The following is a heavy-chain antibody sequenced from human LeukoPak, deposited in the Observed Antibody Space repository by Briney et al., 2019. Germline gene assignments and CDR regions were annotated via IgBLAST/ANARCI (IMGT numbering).Heavy chain of an antibody. CDR2: IYYSGST. V-gene: IGHV4-39*01. CDR3: ARGRPHYDILTGYYSHGMDV. CDR1: GGSISSSSYY. Sequence: SETLSLTCTVSGGSISSSSYYWGWIRQPPGKGLEWIGSIYYSGSTYYNPSLKSRVTISVDTSKNQFSLKLSSVTAADTAVYYCARGRPHYDILTGYYSHGMDVWGQGTTVTVSS. D-gene: IGHD3-9*01. J-gene: IGHJ6*02.